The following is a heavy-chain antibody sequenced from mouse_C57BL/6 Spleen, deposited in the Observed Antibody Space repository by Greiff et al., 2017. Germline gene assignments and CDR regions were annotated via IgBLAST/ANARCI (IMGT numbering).Heavy chain of an antibody. D-gene: IGHD2-2*01. CDR2: IDPSDSYT. V-gene: IGHV1-50*01. J-gene: IGHJ1*03. Sequence: VQLQQSGAELVKPGASVKLSCKASGYTFTSYWMQWVKQRPGQGLEWIGEIDPSDSYTNYNQKFKGKATLTVDTSSSTAYMQLSSLTSEDSAVYYCARRGYVHVWGTGTTVTVSS. CDR3: ARRGYVHV. CDR1: GYTFTSYW.